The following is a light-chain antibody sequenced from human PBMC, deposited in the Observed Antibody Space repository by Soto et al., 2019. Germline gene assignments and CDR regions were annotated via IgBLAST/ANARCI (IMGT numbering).Light chain of an antibody. CDR2: GAS. V-gene: IGKV3-20*01. Sequence: EIVLTQSPGTLSLSPGERATLSCRASQSVRSNSLAWYQQKPGQAPRLLIYGASTRATGIPDRFSGSGSGTDFTLTITRLDPEDFAVFYCQQYGRSPPTFGGGTNMEIK. CDR1: QSVRSNS. J-gene: IGKJ4*01. CDR3: QQYGRSPPT.